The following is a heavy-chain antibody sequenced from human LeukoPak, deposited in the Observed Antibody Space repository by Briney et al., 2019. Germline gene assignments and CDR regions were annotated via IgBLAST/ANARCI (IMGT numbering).Heavy chain of an antibody. J-gene: IGHJ4*02. CDR2: IYYSGST. CDR1: GGSIITGDYY. D-gene: IGHD5-24*01. CDR3: ARDDDYKFDY. Sequence: SETLSLTCIVSGGSIITGDYYWSWIRQPPGKGLQWIGYIYYSGSTYYNPSLKSRVTISVDTSNNRFSLRLSSVTAADTAVYYCARDDDYKFDYWGQGTLVTVSS. V-gene: IGHV4-30-4*08.